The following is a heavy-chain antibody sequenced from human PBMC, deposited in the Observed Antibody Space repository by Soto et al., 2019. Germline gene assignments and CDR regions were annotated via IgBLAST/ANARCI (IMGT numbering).Heavy chain of an antibody. V-gene: IGHV3-49*05. Sequence: EVQLVESGGGLVKPGRSLRLSCTASGFTFGDYAMSWFRQAPGKGLEWVGFIRSKAYGGTTEYAASVKGRFTISRDDSKSIAYLQMNSLKTEDTAVYYCTREGRRNPELYYDFWSGYSDAYYFDYWGQGTLVTVSS. CDR1: GFTFGDYA. CDR2: IRSKAYGGTT. CDR3: TREGRRNPELYYDFWSGYSDAYYFDY. J-gene: IGHJ4*02. D-gene: IGHD3-3*01.